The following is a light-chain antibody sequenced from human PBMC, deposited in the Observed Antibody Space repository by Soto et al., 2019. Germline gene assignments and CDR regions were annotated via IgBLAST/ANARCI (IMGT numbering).Light chain of an antibody. CDR2: DAS. CDR1: QTISVY. CDR3: HQRTRWPPT. Sequence: EIVLTQSPATLSLSPGERASLSCRASQTISVYLAWYQQKPGQAPRLLIYDASNRATGSPARFSGSGYGTDFTLTISSLEPEDFAVYYCHQRTRWPPTFGGGTRVEI. J-gene: IGKJ4*01. V-gene: IGKV3-11*01.